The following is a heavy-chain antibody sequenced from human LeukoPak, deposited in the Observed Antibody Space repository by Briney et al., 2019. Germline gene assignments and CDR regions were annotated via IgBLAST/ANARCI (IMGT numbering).Heavy chain of an antibody. Sequence: SETLSLTCTVSGGSISSYYWSWIRQPPGKGLEWIGYIYYSGSTNYNPSLKSRVTISVDTSKNQFSLKLSSVTAADTAMYYCARELGGSGSYYPPGAFDPWGQGTLVTVSS. D-gene: IGHD3-10*01. V-gene: IGHV4-59*01. J-gene: IGHJ5*02. CDR2: IYYSGST. CDR1: GGSISSYY. CDR3: ARELGGSGSYYPPGAFDP.